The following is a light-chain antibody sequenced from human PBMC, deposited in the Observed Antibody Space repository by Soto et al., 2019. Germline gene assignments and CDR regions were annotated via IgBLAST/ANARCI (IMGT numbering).Light chain of an antibody. CDR2: QVT. CDR3: NSYSSTNFYV. CDR1: FSDIAVFNY. J-gene: IGLJ1*01. V-gene: IGLV2-14*01. Sequence: QSVLAQPASVSGSPGQSITISCTGSFSDIAVFNYVSWYQQYPGRAPKLLIYQVTSRASGVSHRFSGSKSGNTASLTISGLQPEDEAEYYCNSYSSTNFYVFGTGTKVHRP.